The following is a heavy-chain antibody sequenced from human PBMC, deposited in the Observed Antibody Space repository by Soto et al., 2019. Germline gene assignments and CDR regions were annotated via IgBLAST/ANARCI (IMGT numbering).Heavy chain of an antibody. V-gene: IGHV3-30-3*01. CDR2: ITYDGSKK. J-gene: IGHJ6*02. CDR1: GFSFSRYA. Sequence: QVQLVESGGGVVQPGRSLRLSCAASGFSFSRYAMHWVRQAPGKGLEWVADITYDGSKKYYADSVKGRFTISRDNSKNTVYLQMNSLRVEDTAVYYCAIETDGMDVCGQGTTVTVSS. CDR3: AIETDGMDV.